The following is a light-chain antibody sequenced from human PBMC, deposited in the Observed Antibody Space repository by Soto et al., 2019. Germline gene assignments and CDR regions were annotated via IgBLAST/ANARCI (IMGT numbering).Light chain of an antibody. CDR1: SSNIGSNT. V-gene: IGLV1-44*01. J-gene: IGLJ3*02. CDR2: TND. CDR3: AAWDDTVDWV. Sequence: QSVLTQPPSASGTPGQRVTISCSGSSSNIGSNTVNWYQHLPGAAPKLPIHTNDQRPSGVPDRFSGAKSGTSASLAISGLQSEDEADYCCAAWDDTVDWVFVGGTKLTVL.